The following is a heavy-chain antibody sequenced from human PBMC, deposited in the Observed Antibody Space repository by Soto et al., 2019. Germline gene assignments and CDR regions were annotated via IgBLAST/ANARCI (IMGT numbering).Heavy chain of an antibody. J-gene: IGHJ4*02. CDR3: ARVGPEGWWSD. CDR1: GFTFSSYS. V-gene: IGHV3-21*01. Sequence: EVQLVESGGGLVKPGGSLRLSCAASGFTFSSYSMNWVRQAPGKGLEWVSSISSSSSYIYYADSVKGRFTISRDNAKNSLYLQMNSLRAEDAAVYYCARVGPEGWWSDWGQGTLVTVSS. D-gene: IGHD2-15*01. CDR2: ISSSSSYI.